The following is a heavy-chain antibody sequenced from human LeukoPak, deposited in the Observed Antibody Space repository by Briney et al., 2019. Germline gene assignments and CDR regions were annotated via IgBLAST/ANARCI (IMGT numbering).Heavy chain of an antibody. J-gene: IGHJ6*03. D-gene: IGHD1-26*01. V-gene: IGHV4-34*01. CDR3: ARLKRPNRGSYIYYYYMDV. CDR1: GGSFSGYY. Sequence: SETLSLTCAVYGGSFSGYYWSWIRQPPGKGLEWIGEINHSGSTNYNPSLKSRVTISVDTSKNQFSLKLSPVTAADTAVYYCARLKRPNRGSYIYYYYMDVWGKGTTVTVSS. CDR2: INHSGST.